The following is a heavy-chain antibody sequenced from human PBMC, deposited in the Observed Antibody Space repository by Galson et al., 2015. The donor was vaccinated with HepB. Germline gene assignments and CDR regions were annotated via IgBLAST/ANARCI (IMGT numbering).Heavy chain of an antibody. Sequence: SLRLSCAASGFTFRSYAMTWVRQAPGKGLEWVSAISGSGGRTYYADSVKGRFTISRDNSKNTLYLQMNSLRAEDTAVYYCAKDTDDARPLRRGDKWELQTWGQGTLVTVSS. V-gene: IGHV3-23*01. CDR3: AKDTDDARPLRRGDKWELQT. J-gene: IGHJ4*02. CDR1: GFTFRSYA. CDR2: ISGSGGRT. D-gene: IGHD1-26*01.